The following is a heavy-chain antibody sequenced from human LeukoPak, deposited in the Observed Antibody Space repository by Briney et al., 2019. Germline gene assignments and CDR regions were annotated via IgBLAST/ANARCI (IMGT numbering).Heavy chain of an antibody. D-gene: IGHD3-3*01. CDR2: ISGSGGST. Sequence: GGSLRLSRAASGFTFSSYATSWVRQAPGKGLEWVSAISGSGGSTYYADSVKGRFTISRDNSKNTLYLQMNSLRAEDTAVYYCAKALVTIFGVYYVDYWGQGTLVTVSS. V-gene: IGHV3-23*01. J-gene: IGHJ4*02. CDR1: GFTFSSYA. CDR3: AKALVTIFGVYYVDY.